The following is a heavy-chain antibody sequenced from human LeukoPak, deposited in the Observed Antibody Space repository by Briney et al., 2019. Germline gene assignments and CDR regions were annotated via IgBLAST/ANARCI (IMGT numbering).Heavy chain of an antibody. CDR1: GGSISSYY. V-gene: IGHV4-4*07. Sequence: SETLSLTCTVSGGSISSYYWSWIRQPAGKGLEWIGRIYTSGSTNYNPSPKSRVTISVDTSKNQFSLKPSSVTAADTAVYYCARVGYCSSTSCLGTYFDYWGQGTLVTVSS. CDR3: ARVGYCSSTSCLGTYFDY. CDR2: IYTSGST. J-gene: IGHJ4*02. D-gene: IGHD2-2*03.